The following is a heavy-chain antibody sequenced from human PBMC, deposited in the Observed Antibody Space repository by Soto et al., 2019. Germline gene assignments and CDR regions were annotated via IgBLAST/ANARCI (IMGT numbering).Heavy chain of an antibody. D-gene: IGHD3-9*01. J-gene: IGHJ6*02. V-gene: IGHV1-2*04. Sequence: GASVKVSCKASGYTFTGYYMHWVRQAPGQGLEWMGWINPNSGGTNYAQKFQGWVTMTRDTSISTAYMELSRLRSDDTAVYYCARGLLTGDDYYYYGMDVWGQGTTVTVSS. CDR3: ARGLLTGDDYYYYGMDV. CDR1: GYTFTGYY. CDR2: INPNSGGT.